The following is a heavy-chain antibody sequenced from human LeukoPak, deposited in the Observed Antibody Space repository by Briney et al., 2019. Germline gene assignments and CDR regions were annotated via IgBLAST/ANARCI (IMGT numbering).Heavy chain of an antibody. D-gene: IGHD5-24*01. V-gene: IGHV3-48*04. J-gene: IGHJ4*02. CDR2: ISSSGSTI. Sequence: GGSLRLSCAASGFTFSSYSMNWVRQAPGKGLEWVSYISSSGSTIYYADSVKGRFTISRDNAKNSLYLQMNSLRAEDTAVYYCASRFYKADYWGQGTLVTVSS. CDR3: ASRFYKADY. CDR1: GFTFSSYS.